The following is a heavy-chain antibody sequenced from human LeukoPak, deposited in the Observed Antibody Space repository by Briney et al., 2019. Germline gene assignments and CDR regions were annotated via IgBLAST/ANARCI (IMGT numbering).Heavy chain of an antibody. CDR2: INSDGSST. J-gene: IGHJ4*02. V-gene: IGHV3-74*01. CDR1: GFTFSSYW. CDR3: ARGAADFWSSPSYQYYFDY. Sequence: GGSLRLSCAASGFTFSSYWMHWVRQAPGKGLVWVSRINSDGSSTSYADSVKGRFTISRDNAKNTLYLQMNSLRAEDTAVYYCARGAADFWSSPSYQYYFDYWGQGTLVTVSS. D-gene: IGHD3-3*01.